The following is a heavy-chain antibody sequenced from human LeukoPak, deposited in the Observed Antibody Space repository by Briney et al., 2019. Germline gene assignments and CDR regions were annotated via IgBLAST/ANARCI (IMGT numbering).Heavy chain of an antibody. CDR1: GFTFSSYG. J-gene: IGHJ4*02. CDR2: ISYDGSNK. CDR3: ARGGIPYYYGSGTYYHYDY. D-gene: IGHD3-10*01. Sequence: GRSLRLSCAASGFTFSSYGMHWVRQAPGKGLEWVAVISYDGSNKYYADSVKGRFTISRDNSKNTLYLQMDSLRAEDTAVYYCARGGIPYYYGSGTYYHYDYWGQGTLVTVSS. V-gene: IGHV3-30*03.